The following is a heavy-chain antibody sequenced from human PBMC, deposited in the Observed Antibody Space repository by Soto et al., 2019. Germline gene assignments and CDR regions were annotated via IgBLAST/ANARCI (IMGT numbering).Heavy chain of an antibody. D-gene: IGHD1-26*01. CDR2: MHYSGSS. V-gene: IGHV4-59*08. CDR3: ARRGSYPYFEY. Sequence: PSETLSLTCTVSGGSISSYYWSWIRQPPGKGLEWIGYMHYSGSSNYNPFLQSRVTISVDTSKNQFSLKLSSVTAADTAVYYCARRGSYPYFEYWGQGTLVNVSS. CDR1: GGSISSYY. J-gene: IGHJ4*02.